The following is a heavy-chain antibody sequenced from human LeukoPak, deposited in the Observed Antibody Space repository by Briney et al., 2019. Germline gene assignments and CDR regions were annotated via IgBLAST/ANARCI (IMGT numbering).Heavy chain of an antibody. J-gene: IGHJ6*02. D-gene: IGHD3-22*01. Sequence: GGSLRLSCAASGFTFSSYAMHWVRQAPGKGLEWVTVISYDGSDKYYADSVKGRFTISRDNSKNTLYLQMNSLRAEDTAVYYCARGYYYDSSGYSPFYYYYGMDVWGQGTTVTVSS. CDR1: GFTFSSYA. CDR3: ARGYYYDSSGYSPFYYYYGMDV. V-gene: IGHV3-30*14. CDR2: ISYDGSDK.